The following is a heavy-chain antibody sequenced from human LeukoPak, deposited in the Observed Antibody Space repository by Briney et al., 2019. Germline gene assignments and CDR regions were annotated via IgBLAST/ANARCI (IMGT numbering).Heavy chain of an antibody. CDR3: ARGVENYYYGMDV. Sequence: ASVKVSCKASGGTFSSYAISWARQAPGQGLEWMGGIIPIFGTANYAQKFQGRVTITADESTSTAYMELSSLRSEDTAVYYCARGVENYYYGMDVWGKGTTVTVSS. V-gene: IGHV1-69*13. CDR2: IIPIFGTA. J-gene: IGHJ6*04. CDR1: GGTFSSYA.